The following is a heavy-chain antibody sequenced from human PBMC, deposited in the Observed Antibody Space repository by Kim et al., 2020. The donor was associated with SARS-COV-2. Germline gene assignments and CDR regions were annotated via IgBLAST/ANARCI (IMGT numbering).Heavy chain of an antibody. CDR2: IIPIFGTA. V-gene: IGHV1-69*13. D-gene: IGHD2-8*02. CDR1: GGTFSSYA. Sequence: SVKVSCKASGGTFSSYAISWVRQAPGQGLEWMGGIIPIFGTANYAQKFQGRVTITADESTSTAYMEMSSLRSEDTAVYFCARDMSFPDCSGGECSHSGAFDMWGQGTMVTVSS. J-gene: IGHJ3*02. CDR3: ARDMSFPDCSGGECSHSGAFDM.